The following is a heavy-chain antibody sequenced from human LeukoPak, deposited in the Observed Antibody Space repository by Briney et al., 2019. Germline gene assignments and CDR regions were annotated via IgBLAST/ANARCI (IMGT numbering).Heavy chain of an antibody. CDR2: TYNSGNT. CDR1: GGSISISGFY. V-gene: IGHV4-31*03. Sequence: SETLSLTCYVSGGSISISGFYWNWIRQLPGKGLEWIGYTYNSGNTYYNPSFGSRVTISTDTSMNQFFLKSHSVTAADTAVYYCARSSGWRDAFDFWGRGTMVTVSS. J-gene: IGHJ3*01. D-gene: IGHD6-19*01. CDR3: ARSSGWRDAFDF.